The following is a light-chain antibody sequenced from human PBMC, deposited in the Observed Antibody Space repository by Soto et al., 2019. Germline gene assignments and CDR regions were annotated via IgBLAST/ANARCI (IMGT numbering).Light chain of an antibody. CDR1: SSNIGAGYD. V-gene: IGLV1-40*01. Sequence: QSVLTQPPSVSGAPGQRVTISCTGSSSNIGAGYDVHWYQQLPGTAPKLLIYGNSNRPSGVPDRFSGSKSGTSASLAITGLQAEDEADYYCSSYTSSNTPYVFGTGTKVTVL. CDR2: GNS. CDR3: SSYTSSNTPYV. J-gene: IGLJ1*01.